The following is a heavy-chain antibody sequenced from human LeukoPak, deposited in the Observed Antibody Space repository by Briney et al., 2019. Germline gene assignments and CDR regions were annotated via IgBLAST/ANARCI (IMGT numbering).Heavy chain of an antibody. CDR2: IFHSGAT. CDR3: ARDRGVGAFDM. J-gene: IGHJ3*02. Sequence: SETLSLTCAVSGRPITGTYSWSWIRPPPGKGPEWSGYIFHSGATHYNPSLESRLSISVYVSKNQFSLRLTSVTAADTAVYYCARDRGVGAFDMWGQGTMVAVSS. V-gene: IGHV4-30-2*01. D-gene: IGHD3-3*01. CDR1: GRPITGTYS.